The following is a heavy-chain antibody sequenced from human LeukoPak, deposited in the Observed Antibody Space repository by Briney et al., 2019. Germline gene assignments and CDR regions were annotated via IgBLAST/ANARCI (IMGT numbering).Heavy chain of an antibody. CDR1: RYNFTDYY. CDR3: ARVGPGRLPAADYYYYYYMDV. V-gene: IGHV1-2*02. D-gene: IGHD2-2*01. J-gene: IGHJ6*03. Sequence: EASVKVSCKASRYNFTDYYMHWVRQAPGQGLEWMGWINPNSGGTNYAQKFQGRVTMTRDTSISTAYMELSRLRSDDTAVYYCARVGPGRLPAADYYYYYYMDVWGKGTTVTVSS. CDR2: INPNSGGT.